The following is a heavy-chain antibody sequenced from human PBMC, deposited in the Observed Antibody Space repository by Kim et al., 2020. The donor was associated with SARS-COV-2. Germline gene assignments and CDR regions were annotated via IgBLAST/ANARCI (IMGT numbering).Heavy chain of an antibody. V-gene: IGHV1-3*01. CDR2: VNAANDET. J-gene: IGHJ4*02. CDR3: ARDMNPTVYDY. D-gene: IGHD4-4*01. CDR1: GYTFKSYP. Sequence: ASVKVPCKASGYTFKSYPIHWLRQAPGQRLEWMGWVNAANDETKYSQKFQGRVTITRDTSANTAYMDLRSLTFEDTAIYYCARDMNPTVYDYWGQGTLVT.